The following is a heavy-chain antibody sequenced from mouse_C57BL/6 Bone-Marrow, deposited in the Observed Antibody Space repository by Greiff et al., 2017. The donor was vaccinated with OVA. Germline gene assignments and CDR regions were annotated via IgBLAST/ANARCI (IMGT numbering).Heavy chain of an antibody. J-gene: IGHJ1*03. CDR3: ARNYGSSYWYFDV. D-gene: IGHD1-1*01. Sequence: VQLKESVAELVRPGASVKLSCTASGFNIKNTYMHWVKQRPEQGLEWIGRIDPANGNTKYAPKFQGKATITADTSSNTAYLQLSSLTSEDTAIYYCARNYGSSYWYFDVWGTGTTVTVSS. CDR2: IDPANGNT. V-gene: IGHV14-3*01. CDR1: GFNIKNTY.